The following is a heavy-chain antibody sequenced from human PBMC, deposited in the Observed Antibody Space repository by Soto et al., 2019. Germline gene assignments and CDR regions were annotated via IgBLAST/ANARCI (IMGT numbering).Heavy chain of an antibody. CDR1: GLTVSGNY. Sequence: EVQLMESGGGLIHPGGSLRLSCAASGLTVSGNYMGWVRQAPGKGLEWVSGIYSDGSTIYADSVKGRFTIFRDNSKNTLYLQMNSLRAEDTAVYHCARASSRWGSEAAYWGQGTLVTVSS. D-gene: IGHD7-27*01. CDR3: ARASSRWGSEAAY. CDR2: IYSDGST. J-gene: IGHJ4*02. V-gene: IGHV3-53*01.